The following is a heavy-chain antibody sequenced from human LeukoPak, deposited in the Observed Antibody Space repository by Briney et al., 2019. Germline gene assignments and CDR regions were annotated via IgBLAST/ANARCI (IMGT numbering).Heavy chain of an antibody. CDR3: ARVGYYDSSGYYKPPVYFDY. CDR2: IYYSGST. D-gene: IGHD3-22*01. J-gene: IGHJ4*02. V-gene: IGHV4-59*01. CDR1: GGSISSYY. Sequence: SETLSLTCTVSGGSISSYYWSWIRQPPGKGLEWIGYIYYSGSTNYNPPLKSRVTISVDTSKNQFSLKLSSVTAADTAVYYCARVGYYDSSGYYKPPVYFDYWGQGTLVTVSS.